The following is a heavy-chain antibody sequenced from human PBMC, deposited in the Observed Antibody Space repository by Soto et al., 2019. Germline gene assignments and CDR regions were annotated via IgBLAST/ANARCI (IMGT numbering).Heavy chain of an antibody. J-gene: IGHJ3*02. Sequence: GGSLRLSCAASGFTFSSYGMHWVRQAPGKGLEWVAVIWYDGSNKYYADSVKGRFTVSRDNSKNTLYLQMNSLRAEDTAVYYCARDYFEQWLEPDAFDIWGQGTMVTVSS. CDR2: IWYDGSNK. CDR1: GFTFSSYG. D-gene: IGHD6-19*01. V-gene: IGHV3-33*01. CDR3: ARDYFEQWLEPDAFDI.